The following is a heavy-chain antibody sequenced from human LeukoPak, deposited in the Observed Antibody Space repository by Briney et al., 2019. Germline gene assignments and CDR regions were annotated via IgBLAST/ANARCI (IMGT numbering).Heavy chain of an antibody. V-gene: IGHV4-61*10. J-gene: IGHJ5*02. CDR2: IYYSGST. CDR3: ARDRGYCTNGVCLNWFDP. Sequence: ASETLSLTCTVSGGSISSGSYYWSWIRQPAGKGLEWIGYIYYSGSTNYNPSLKSRVTISVDTSKNQFSLKLSSVTAADTAVYYCARDRGYCTNGVCLNWFDPWGQGTLVTVSS. D-gene: IGHD2-8*01. CDR1: GGSISSGSYY.